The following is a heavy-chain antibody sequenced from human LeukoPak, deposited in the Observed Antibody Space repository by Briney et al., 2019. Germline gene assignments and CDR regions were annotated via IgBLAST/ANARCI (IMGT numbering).Heavy chain of an antibody. CDR1: GFSFSSYT. J-gene: IGHJ4*02. Sequence: GGSLRLSCAASGFSFSSYTLNWVRQAPGKGLEWVSLIGSTGTYIYYADSVKGRFTISRDDAKDSLYLQMNSLKAEDTAVYYCARGVIAATGFGYWGQGTLVIVSS. V-gene: IGHV3-21*01. CDR2: IGSTGTYI. CDR3: ARGVIAATGFGY. D-gene: IGHD6-13*01.